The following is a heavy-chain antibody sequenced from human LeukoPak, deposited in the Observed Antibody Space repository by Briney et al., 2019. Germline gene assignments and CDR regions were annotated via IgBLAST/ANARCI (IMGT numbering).Heavy chain of an antibody. V-gene: IGHV3-30*18. D-gene: IGHD3-10*01. CDR1: GFTFSSYG. CDR2: ISYDGSNK. J-gene: IGHJ4*02. CDR3: AKDSALGGYYYGSGVDY. Sequence: GGSLRLSCAASGFTFSSYGMHWVRQAPGKGLEWVAVISYDGSNKYYADSVKGRFTISRDNSKNTLYLQMNSLRAEDTAVYYCAKDSALGGYYYGSGVDYWGQGTLVTVPS.